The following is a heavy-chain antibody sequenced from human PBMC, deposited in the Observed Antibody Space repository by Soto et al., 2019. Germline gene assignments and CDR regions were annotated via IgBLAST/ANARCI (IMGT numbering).Heavy chain of an antibody. J-gene: IGHJ6*02. CDR2: ISCYNGKT. CDR3: ARDAPPPELRFLEWHNYDYNGMDV. Sequence: QVQVVQSGDEVKDTVASVRVSCKTSGYRFTAYGISWARQAPGQGLEWMGWISCYNGKTKYAQKVQGRGTMTTDTSTSTAYMEVRSLRSDDAAIYYCARDAPPPELRFLEWHNYDYNGMDVWGQGTTVTVSS. CDR1: GYRFTAYG. V-gene: IGHV1-18*01. D-gene: IGHD3-3*01.